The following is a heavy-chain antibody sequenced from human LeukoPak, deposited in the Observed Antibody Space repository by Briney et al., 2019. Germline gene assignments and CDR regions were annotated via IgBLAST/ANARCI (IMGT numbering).Heavy chain of an antibody. CDR1: GGSVSSGSYY. J-gene: IGHJ5*02. CDR2: INHSGST. Sequence: PSETLSLTCTVSGGSVSSGSYYWSWIRQPPGKGLEWIGEINHSGSTNYNPSLKSRVTISVDTSKNQFSLKLSSVTAADTAVYYCARGLRFLEWKHFNWFDPWGQGTLVTVSS. CDR3: ARGLRFLEWKHFNWFDP. D-gene: IGHD3-3*01. V-gene: IGHV4-39*07.